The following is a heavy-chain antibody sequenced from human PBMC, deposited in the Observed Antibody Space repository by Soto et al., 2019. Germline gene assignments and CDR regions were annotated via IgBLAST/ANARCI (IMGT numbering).Heavy chain of an antibody. CDR1: GGSFSGYY. J-gene: IGHJ6*03. D-gene: IGHD6-13*01. V-gene: IGHV4-34*01. CDR2: INHSGST. Sequence: QVQLQQWGAGLLKPSETLSLTCAVYGGSFSGYYWSWIRQPPGKGLEWIGEINHSGSTNYNPSLKSGGTISVDTSKNQCSLKLSSVPAADTAVYYCARVKRGRSSCYKDYYYYMDVWGKGTTVTVSS. CDR3: ARVKRGRSSCYKDYYYYMDV.